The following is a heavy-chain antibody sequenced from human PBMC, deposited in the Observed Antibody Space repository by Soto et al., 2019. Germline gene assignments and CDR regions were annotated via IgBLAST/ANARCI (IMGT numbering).Heavy chain of an antibody. CDR1: GFTFSSYA. V-gene: IGHV3-23*01. Sequence: GGSLRLSCAASGFTFSSYAMTWVRQAPGKGLEWVSAISGSGGSIYYADSVKGRFTISRDNSKNTLCLQMNSLRAEDTAVYYCAKGYSYGLNWGQGTLVTVSS. D-gene: IGHD5-18*01. CDR3: AKGYSYGLN. CDR2: ISGSGGSI. J-gene: IGHJ4*02.